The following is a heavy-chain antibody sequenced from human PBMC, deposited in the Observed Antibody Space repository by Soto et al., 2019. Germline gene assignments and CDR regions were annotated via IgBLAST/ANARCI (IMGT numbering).Heavy chain of an antibody. CDR3: ANSRLG. CDR1: GFRFNSFW. J-gene: IGHJ4*02. D-gene: IGHD3-9*01. Sequence: PGGSLRLSCVGSGFRFNSFWVNWARQAPGKGLEWVATINQDGSQTYYVDSVKGRFTISRDNAKNSLYLQMDSLRAEDTAVYYCANSRLGWGQGTLVTVSS. V-gene: IGHV3-7*01. CDR2: INQDGSQT.